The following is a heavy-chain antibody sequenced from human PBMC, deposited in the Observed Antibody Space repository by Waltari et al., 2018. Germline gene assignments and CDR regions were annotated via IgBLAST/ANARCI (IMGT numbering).Heavy chain of an antibody. CDR2: IYHSGST. Sequence: QVQLQESGPGLVKPSETLSLTCAVSNFYISDGYYWGWIRQSPGKGLEWIGSIYHSGSTQSNPSLESRVTISVDRSSNQFSLKVTSVSAADTAVYFCARDQRFLESLYPYYYALDAWGRGITVTVSS. CDR3: ARDQRFLESLYPYYYALDA. D-gene: IGHD3-3*01. J-gene: IGHJ6*02. V-gene: IGHV4-38-2*02. CDR1: NFYISDGYY.